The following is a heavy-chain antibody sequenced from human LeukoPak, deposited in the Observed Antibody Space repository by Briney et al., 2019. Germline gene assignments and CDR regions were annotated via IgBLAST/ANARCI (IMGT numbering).Heavy chain of an antibody. V-gene: IGHV3-30*04. J-gene: IGHJ6*03. Sequence: GGSLRLSCAASGFTFSSYAIHWVRQAPGKGLEWVTIISYDGGNKYYADSVKGRFTISRDNSKNTLYLQMNSLGAEDTAVYYCARDPGPYGDYMDVWGTGTTVTISS. CDR2: ISYDGGNK. CDR3: ARDPGPYGDYMDV. CDR1: GFTFSSYA. D-gene: IGHD1-1*01.